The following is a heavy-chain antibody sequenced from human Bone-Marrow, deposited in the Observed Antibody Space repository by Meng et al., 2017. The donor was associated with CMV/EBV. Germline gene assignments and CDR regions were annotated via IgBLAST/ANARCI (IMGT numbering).Heavy chain of an antibody. J-gene: IGHJ4*02. Sequence: ASVKVSCKASGYTFTSYGISWVRQAPGQGLEWMGWINPNSGATNYAQKFQGRVTMTRDTSINSAYMEVSSLRSDDTAVYYCARDGPTGAIHYWGQGTLVTVSS. V-gene: IGHV1-2*02. CDR1: GYTFTSYG. D-gene: IGHD1/OR15-1a*01. CDR2: INPNSGAT. CDR3: ARDGPTGAIHY.